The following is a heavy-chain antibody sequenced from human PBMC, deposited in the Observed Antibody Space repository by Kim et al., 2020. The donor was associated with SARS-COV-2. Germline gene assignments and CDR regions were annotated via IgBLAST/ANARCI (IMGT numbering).Heavy chain of an antibody. J-gene: IGHJ3*02. CDR3: ARQYGSGSHDAFDI. D-gene: IGHD3-10*01. Sequence: SPSFQGQVTISADKSISTAYLQWSSLKASDTAMYYCARQYGSGSHDAFDIWGQGTMVTVSS. V-gene: IGHV5-51*01.